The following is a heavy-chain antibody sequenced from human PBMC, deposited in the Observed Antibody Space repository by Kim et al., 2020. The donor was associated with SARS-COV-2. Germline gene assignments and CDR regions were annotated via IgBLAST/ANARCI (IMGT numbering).Heavy chain of an antibody. CDR2: TYYSWNT. CDR3: ARHQRYSIGWYVAFYY. CDR1: GGSLSSSSYY. Sequence: SETLSLTCTVSGGSLSSSSYYWGWIRQPPGKGLEWIVTTYYSWNTYYNPSLESRVTISVDTSKNQFSLKLVSVTAAATAVYYCARHQRYSIGWYVAFYY. J-gene: IGHJ6*01. D-gene: IGHD6-19*01. V-gene: IGHV4-39*01.